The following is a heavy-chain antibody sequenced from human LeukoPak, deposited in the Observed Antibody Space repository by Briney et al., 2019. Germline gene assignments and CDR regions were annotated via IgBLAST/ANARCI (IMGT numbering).Heavy chain of an antibody. D-gene: IGHD3-10*01. V-gene: IGHV4-59*08. J-gene: IGHJ3*02. CDR1: GGSISSYY. Sequence: SETLSLTCTVSGGSISSYYWSWIRQPPGKGLEWIGYIYYSGSTNYNPSLKSRVTISVAPSNNQFSLKLSSVTAADTAVYYCARRGPRGAFDIWGQGTMVTVSS. CDR3: ARRGPRGAFDI. CDR2: IYYSGST.